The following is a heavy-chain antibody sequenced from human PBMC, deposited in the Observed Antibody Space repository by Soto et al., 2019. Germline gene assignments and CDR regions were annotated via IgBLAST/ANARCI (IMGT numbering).Heavy chain of an antibody. J-gene: IGHJ4*02. CDR3: ARGGSSGWYWFDY. Sequence: QVQLVESGGGVFQPGRSLRLSCAASGFTFSSYAMHWVRQAPGKGLEWVAVISYDGSNKYYADSVKGRFTISRDNSKNTLYLQMNSLSAEDTAVYYCARGGSSGWYWFDYWGQGNLVTVSS. D-gene: IGHD6-19*01. CDR2: ISYDGSNK. V-gene: IGHV3-30-3*01. CDR1: GFTFSSYA.